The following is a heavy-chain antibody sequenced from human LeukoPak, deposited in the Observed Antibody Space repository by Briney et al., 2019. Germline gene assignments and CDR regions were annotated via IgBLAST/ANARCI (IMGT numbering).Heavy chain of an antibody. CDR2: IHYSGST. D-gene: IGHD6-19*01. J-gene: IGHJ5*02. CDR1: GGSISSSSYY. V-gene: IGHV4-39*01. Sequence: SETLSLTCTVSGGSISSSSYYWGWIRQPPGKGLEWIGSIHYSGSTYYNPFLKSRVTISVDTSKNQFSLKLSSVTAADTAVYYCARPREGSGWGSCWFDPWGQGTLVTVSS. CDR3: ARPREGSGWGSCWFDP.